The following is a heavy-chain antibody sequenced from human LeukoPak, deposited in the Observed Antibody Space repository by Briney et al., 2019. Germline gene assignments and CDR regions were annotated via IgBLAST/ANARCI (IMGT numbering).Heavy chain of an antibody. CDR1: GFTFSSYG. D-gene: IGHD3-22*01. V-gene: IGHV3-30*18. Sequence: GGSLRLSCAASGFTFSSYGMHWVRQAPGKGLEWVAVISYDGSNKYYADSVKGRFTISRDNSKNTLCLQMNSLRAEDTAVYYCAKGSSGYRPTAFDYWGQGTLVTVSS. CDR2: ISYDGSNK. CDR3: AKGSSGYRPTAFDY. J-gene: IGHJ4*02.